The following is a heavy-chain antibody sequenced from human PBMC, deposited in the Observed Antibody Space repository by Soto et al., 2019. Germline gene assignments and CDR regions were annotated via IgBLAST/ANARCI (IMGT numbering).Heavy chain of an antibody. J-gene: IGHJ4*02. D-gene: IGHD1-26*01. CDR2: IWYDGSNK. V-gene: IGHV3-33*01. CDR1: GFTFSSYG. Sequence: GGSLRLSCAASGFTFSSYGMHWVRQAPGKGLEWVAVIWYDGSNKYYADSVKGRFTISRDNSKNTLYLQMNGLRAEDTAGYYCARGAGATAYYFDYWGQGTLVTVSS. CDR3: ARGAGATAYYFDY.